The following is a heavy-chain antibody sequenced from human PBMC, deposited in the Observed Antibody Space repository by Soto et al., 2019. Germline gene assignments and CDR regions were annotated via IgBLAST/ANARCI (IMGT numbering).Heavy chain of an antibody. CDR2: IIPIFGTA. CDR1: GGTFSSYA. Sequence: QVQLVQSGAEVKKPGSSVKVSCKASGGTFSSYAISWVRQAPGQGLEWVGGIIPIFGTANYAQKFQGRVTITGEESTSTAYMELCSLRSEDTAVYYCARPIQYYYDSSAQSAWFDPWGQGTLVTVSS. CDR3: ARPIQYYYDSSAQSAWFDP. J-gene: IGHJ5*02. D-gene: IGHD3-22*01. V-gene: IGHV1-69*12.